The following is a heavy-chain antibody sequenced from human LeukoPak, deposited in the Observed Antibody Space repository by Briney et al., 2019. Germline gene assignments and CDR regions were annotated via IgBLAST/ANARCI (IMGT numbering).Heavy chain of an antibody. J-gene: IGHJ6*01. D-gene: IGHD2-2*01. Sequence: GGSLRLSCAASGFTFDDYAMRWVRQVPGKGLEWVSTISWHSGNIVYADSVKGRFTISRDSAKSPLYLQMNSLRAEDTAIYYCAKDGRPKTPRHCSTTTCYYYFHMDGRVQGTTVTDCS. CDR1: GFTFDDYA. V-gene: IGHV3-9*01. CDR3: AKDGRPKTPRHCSTTTCYYYFHMDG. CDR2: ISWHSGNI.